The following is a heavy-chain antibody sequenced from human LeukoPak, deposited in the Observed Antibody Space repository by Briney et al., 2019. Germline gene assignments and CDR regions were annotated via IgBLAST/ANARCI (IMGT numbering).Heavy chain of an antibody. V-gene: IGHV4-39*07. CDR3: ARGGLRLGDGYYMDV. Sequence: ASETLSLTCTVSGGSISSSSYYWGWIRQPPGKGLEWIGSIYYSGSTYYNPSLKSRVTISVDTSKNQFSLKLSSVTAADTAVYYCARGGLRLGDGYYMDVWGKGTTVTISS. D-gene: IGHD3-16*01. J-gene: IGHJ6*03. CDR2: IYYSGST. CDR1: GGSISSSSYY.